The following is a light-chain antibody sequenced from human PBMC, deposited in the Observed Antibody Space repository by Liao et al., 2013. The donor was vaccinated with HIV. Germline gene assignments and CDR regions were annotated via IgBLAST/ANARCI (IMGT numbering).Light chain of an antibody. CDR1: KLGNKY. CDR2: QDD. Sequence: DELTQPPSVSVSPGQTASITCSGDKLGNKYSFWYQQKPGQSPILVIYQDDKRPSGIPERFSGSNSGNTATLTISGTQAMDEADYYCQAWDSSTAAVFGGGTKLTVL. CDR3: QAWDSSTAAV. J-gene: IGLJ2*01. V-gene: IGLV3-1*01.